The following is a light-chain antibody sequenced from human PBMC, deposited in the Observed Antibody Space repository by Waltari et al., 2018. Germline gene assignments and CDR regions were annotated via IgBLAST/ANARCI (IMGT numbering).Light chain of an antibody. J-gene: IGLJ1*01. Sequence: QSALTQPASVSGTPGQSITISCTGTTSDVGNYDLVSWYQHHPGKAPKLLICEVIKRPSGVSSRFSGSKAGSTASLISSGLQPDDEADYYCCSYAGRGTYVFGSGTKVTVL. CDR3: CSYAGRGTYV. CDR2: EVI. V-gene: IGLV2-23*02. CDR1: TSDVGNYDL.